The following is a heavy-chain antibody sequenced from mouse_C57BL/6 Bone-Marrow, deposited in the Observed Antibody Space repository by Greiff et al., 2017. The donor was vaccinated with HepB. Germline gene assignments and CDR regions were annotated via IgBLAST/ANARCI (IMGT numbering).Heavy chain of an antibody. D-gene: IGHD2-2*01. CDR2: INPSSGYT. Sequence: QVQLQQSGAELARPGASVKMSCKASGYTFTSYTMHWVKQRPGQGLEWIGYINPSSGYTKYNQKFKDKATLTADKSSSTAYMQLSSLTSEDAAVYYCARGDGYGKSFAYWGQGTLVTVAA. J-gene: IGHJ3*01. CDR3: ARGDGYGKSFAY. V-gene: IGHV1-4*01. CDR1: GYTFTSYT.